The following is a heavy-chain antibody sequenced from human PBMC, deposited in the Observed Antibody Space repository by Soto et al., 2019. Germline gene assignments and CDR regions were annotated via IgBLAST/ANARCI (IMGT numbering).Heavy chain of an antibody. D-gene: IGHD3-10*01. Sequence: PGGSLRLSCAASGFTFSTYAMSWVRQAPGKGLDWVSTIIGSGGATYYADSVKGRFTISRDNSKNMVFLQMNYLRAEDTAIYYCVKRGDYPPGRFSVSFDIWGQGTQVTVSS. J-gene: IGHJ4*02. CDR1: GFTFSTYA. V-gene: IGHV3-23*01. CDR2: IIGSGGAT. CDR3: VKRGDYPPGRFSVSFDI.